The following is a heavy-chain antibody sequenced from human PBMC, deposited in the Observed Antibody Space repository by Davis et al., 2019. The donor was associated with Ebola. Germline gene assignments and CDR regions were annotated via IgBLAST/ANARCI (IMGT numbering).Heavy chain of an antibody. CDR2: INHSGST. CDR1: GCSFSGYY. CDR3: ARGGVGSPPRY. D-gene: IGHD3-10*01. J-gene: IGHJ4*02. Sequence: PSEPLSLTCAAYGCSFSGYYWSWIPQPPGKGLEWIGVINHSGSTNYNPSPKSRVTISVDTSQNQFSLKLSSVTDADTAVYYCARGGVGSPPRYWGQGTLVTVSS. V-gene: IGHV4-34*01.